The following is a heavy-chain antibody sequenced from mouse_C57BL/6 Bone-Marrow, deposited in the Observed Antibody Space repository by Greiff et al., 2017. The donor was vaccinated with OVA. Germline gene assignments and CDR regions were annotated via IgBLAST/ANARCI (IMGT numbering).Heavy chain of an antibody. CDR1: GYTFTSYW. V-gene: IGHV1-64*01. CDR3: EKPPIYYGTDY. J-gene: IGHJ2*01. CDR2: IHPNSGST. Sequence: QVQLQQPGAELVKPGASVKLSCKASGYTFTSYWMHWVKQRPGQGLEWIGMIHPNSGSTNYNEKFKSKATLTVDNSDNASYMQVSNLTSVNSADKYREKPPIYYGTDYWGQGTTLTVSS. D-gene: IGHD2-1*01.